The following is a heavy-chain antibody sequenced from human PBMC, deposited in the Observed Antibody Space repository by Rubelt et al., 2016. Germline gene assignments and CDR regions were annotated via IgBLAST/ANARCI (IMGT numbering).Heavy chain of an antibody. Sequence: GKALEWLARIDWDDDKYYSTSLKSRLAISKDTSKSQVVLTMTNMDPVDTATYYCARSNTRDGYNYYYYYYMDVWGKGTTVTVSS. CDR3: ARSNTRDGYNYYYYYYMDV. V-gene: IGHV2-70*11. CDR2: IDWDDDK. J-gene: IGHJ6*03. D-gene: IGHD5-24*01.